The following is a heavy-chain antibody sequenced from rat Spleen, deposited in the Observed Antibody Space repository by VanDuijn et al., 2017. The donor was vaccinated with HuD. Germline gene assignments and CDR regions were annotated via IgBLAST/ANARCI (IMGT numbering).Heavy chain of an antibody. Sequence: EVQLVESGGGLVQPGRSLKLSCVASGFSFSDFDMAWVRQAPAKGLEWVTYISPSGYSTYYRDSVKGRFTVSRDNAKNTLSLQMDSLRSEDTATYHCARRGYLSDWYFDFWGPGTMVTVSS. D-gene: IGHD4-4*01. CDR3: ARRGYLSDWYFDF. CDR2: ISPSGYST. V-gene: IGHV5S13*01. J-gene: IGHJ1*01. CDR1: GFSFSDFD.